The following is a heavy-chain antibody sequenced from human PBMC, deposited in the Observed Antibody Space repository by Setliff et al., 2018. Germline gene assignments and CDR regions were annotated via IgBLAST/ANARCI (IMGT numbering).Heavy chain of an antibody. D-gene: IGHD2-2*01. CDR2: ISANNGHT. CDR3: SRGRRGSTWTSES. V-gene: IGHV1-18*01. J-gene: IGHJ5*02. Sequence: ASVKVSCKASGYIFSTYGITWVRQAPGQGLEWMGWISANNGHTKYVQKFQGRVTMTTDTSTATAYMELRGLRSDDTAVYCCSRGRRGSTWTSESWGQGTLVTVSS. CDR1: GYIFSTYG.